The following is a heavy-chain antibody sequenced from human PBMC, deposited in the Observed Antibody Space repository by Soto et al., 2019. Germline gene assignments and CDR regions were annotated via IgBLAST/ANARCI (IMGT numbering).Heavy chain of an antibody. Sequence: GSLCLVCAPSGFSVTSYAVSWVRHATGKGLEWVSLLSGTADSTHYADSVKGRLTISRDDSKATLYLQRSGLRVDDTAIYYCAKDNGKYGSGSFSHWGQGTLGT. V-gene: IGHV3-23*01. D-gene: IGHD3-10*01. CDR1: GFSVTSYA. J-gene: IGHJ1*01. CDR2: LSGTADST. CDR3: AKDNGKYGSGSFSH.